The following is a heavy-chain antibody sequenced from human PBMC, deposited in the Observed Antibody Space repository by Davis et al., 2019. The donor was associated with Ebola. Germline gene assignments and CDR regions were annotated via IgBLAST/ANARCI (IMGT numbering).Heavy chain of an antibody. J-gene: IGHJ6*02. D-gene: IGHD1-26*01. CDR2: IIPIFGTA. Sequence: SVQVSCKASRGTFSSYSISWLRPAPGQGLEWMGGIIPIFGTANYAQKFQGRVTITADKSTSTAYMELSSLRSEDTAVYYCARGRYSGSYLDYYYGMDVWGQGTTVTVSS. V-gene: IGHV1-69*06. CDR1: RGTFSSYS. CDR3: ARGRYSGSYLDYYYGMDV.